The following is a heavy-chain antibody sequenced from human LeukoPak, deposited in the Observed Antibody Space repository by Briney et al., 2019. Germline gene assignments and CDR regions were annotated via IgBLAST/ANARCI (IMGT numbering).Heavy chain of an antibody. CDR3: ARYVYYYDSSGSARADY. Sequence: ASVKVPCKASGYTFTSYGISWVRQAPGQGLEWMGWISAYNGNTNYAQKLQGRVTMTTDTSTSTAYMELRSLRSDDTAVYYCARYVYYYDSSGSARADYWGQGTLVTVSS. CDR2: ISAYNGNT. V-gene: IGHV1-18*01. D-gene: IGHD3-22*01. CDR1: GYTFTSYG. J-gene: IGHJ4*02.